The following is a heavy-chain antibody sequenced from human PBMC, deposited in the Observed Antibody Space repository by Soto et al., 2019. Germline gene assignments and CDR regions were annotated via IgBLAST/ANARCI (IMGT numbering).Heavy chain of an antibody. D-gene: IGHD6-19*01. Sequence: ASVKVSCKASGYTFTGYYMHWMRQAPGQGLEWMGWINPNSGGTNYAQKFQGRVTMTRDTSISTAYMELSRLRSDDTAVYYCATADSSGWYGTRGYFDYWGQGTLVTVSS. CDR1: GYTFTGYY. CDR3: ATADSSGWYGTRGYFDY. CDR2: INPNSGGT. J-gene: IGHJ4*02. V-gene: IGHV1-2*02.